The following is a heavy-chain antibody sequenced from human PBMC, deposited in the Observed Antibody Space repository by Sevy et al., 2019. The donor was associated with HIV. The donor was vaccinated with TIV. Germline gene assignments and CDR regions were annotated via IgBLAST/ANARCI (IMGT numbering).Heavy chain of an antibody. D-gene: IGHD6-13*01. V-gene: IGHV3-15*01. J-gene: IGHJ4*02. CDR2: IKSETEGGAA. Sequence: GGSLRLFCAASGFTFSNAWMSWVRQAPGKGLEWVGRIKSETEGGAADYAAPVKGRFTILRDDSKNTLFLQMNSLKTEDTAIYYCATYXSTXYXXXSWGRGTLVTVSS. CDR1: GFTFSNAW. CDR3: ATYXSTXYXXXS.